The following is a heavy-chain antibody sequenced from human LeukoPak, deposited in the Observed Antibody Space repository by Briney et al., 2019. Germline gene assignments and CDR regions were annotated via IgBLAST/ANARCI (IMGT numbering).Heavy chain of an antibody. Sequence: ASVKVSCKASGYTFTSYGISWVRQAPGQGLEWMGWISAYNGNTNYAQKLQGRVTMTTDTSTSTAYMELRSLRSDDTAVYYCARGSYDFWSGYYGPIYYFDYWGQGTLVTVSS. J-gene: IGHJ4*02. CDR2: ISAYNGNT. D-gene: IGHD3-3*01. V-gene: IGHV1-18*01. CDR1: GYTFTSYG. CDR3: ARGSYDFWSGYYGPIYYFDY.